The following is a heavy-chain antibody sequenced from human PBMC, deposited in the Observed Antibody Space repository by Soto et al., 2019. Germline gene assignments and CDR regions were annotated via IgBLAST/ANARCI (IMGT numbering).Heavy chain of an antibody. J-gene: IGHJ4*02. CDR2: ISDDGIND. D-gene: IGHD3-10*01. CDR3: ARGSAGHYNSGTLLD. Sequence: QVQVVESGGGVVQPGRSLRLSCAASGFTFNSFLMHWVRQAPGKGLEWVAAISDDGINDYYADSVKGRFTISRDNSKNTLLLQMSSLRAEDTAVYYCARGSAGHYNSGTLLDWGPGTLVTASS. CDR1: GFTFNSFL. V-gene: IGHV3-30-3*01.